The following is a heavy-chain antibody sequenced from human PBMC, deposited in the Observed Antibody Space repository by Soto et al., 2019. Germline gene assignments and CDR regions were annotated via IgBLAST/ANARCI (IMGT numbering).Heavy chain of an antibody. J-gene: IGHJ4*02. Sequence: SETLSLTCTVSGDSITSNSYFWAWIRQPPGKGLEWIGSIYYSGSTYYNPSLKSRITISVDTSKNQFSLKLSSVTAADTAVYYCARHIDYWGQGTLVTVSS. CDR2: IYYSGST. V-gene: IGHV4-39*01. CDR3: ARHIDY. CDR1: GDSITSNSYF.